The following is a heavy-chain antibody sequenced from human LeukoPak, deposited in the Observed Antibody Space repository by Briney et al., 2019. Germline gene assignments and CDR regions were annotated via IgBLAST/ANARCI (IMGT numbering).Heavy chain of an antibody. CDR1: GFTFSSYS. J-gene: IGHJ5*02. CDR2: ISSSSSTI. V-gene: IGHV3-48*01. CDR3: ARDRALRFLEWLFDP. Sequence: PGGSLRLSCAASGFTFSSYSMNWVRQAPGKGLEWVSYISSSSSTIYYADSVKGRFTISRDNSKNTLYLQMNSLRAEDTAVYYCARDRALRFLEWLFDPWGQGTLVTVSS. D-gene: IGHD3-3*01.